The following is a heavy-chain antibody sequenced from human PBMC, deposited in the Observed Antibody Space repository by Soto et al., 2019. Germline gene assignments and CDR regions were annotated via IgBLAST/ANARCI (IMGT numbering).Heavy chain of an antibody. CDR1: GFTLRNYF. D-gene: IGHD2-21*02. J-gene: IGHJ4*02. CDR3: ATLTAPSDY. CDR2: ISSDESTV. V-gene: IGHV3-11*01. Sequence: PGGSLRLSCVASGFTLRNYFMNWIRQAPGKGPEWLSYISSDESTVFYADSVKGRFTTSRDNAKNSVYLQMNSLRAEDTAVYYCATLTAPSDYWGQGSLVTVSS.